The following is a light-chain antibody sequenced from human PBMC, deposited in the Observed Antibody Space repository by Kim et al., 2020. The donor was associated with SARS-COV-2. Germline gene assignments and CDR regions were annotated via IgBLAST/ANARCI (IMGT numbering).Light chain of an antibody. J-gene: IGLJ3*02. CDR1: SGSIASNY. V-gene: IGLV6-57*03. CDR3: QSFDTSVWV. Sequence: KTVTISCTRSSGSIASNYVQWYQKRPGSAPTTVIYEDNLRPSEVPDRFSGSIDSSSNSASLTISGLKTEDEADYYCQSFDTSVWVFGGGTKLTVL. CDR2: EDN.